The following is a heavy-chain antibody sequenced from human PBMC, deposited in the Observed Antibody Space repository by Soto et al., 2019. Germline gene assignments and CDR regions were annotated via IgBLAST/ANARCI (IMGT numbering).Heavy chain of an antibody. D-gene: IGHD2-2*01. J-gene: IGHJ6*02. V-gene: IGHV4-4*02. CDR2: IYHSGST. CDR3: ARDKGVGYCSSTSCTPYYYYGMDV. Sequence: PSETLSLTCAVSGGSISSSNWWSWVRQPPGKGLEWIGEIYHSGSTNYNPSLKSRVTISVDKSKNQFSLKLSSVTAADTAVYYCARDKGVGYCSSTSCTPYYYYGMDVWGQGTTVTVS. CDR1: GGSISSSNW.